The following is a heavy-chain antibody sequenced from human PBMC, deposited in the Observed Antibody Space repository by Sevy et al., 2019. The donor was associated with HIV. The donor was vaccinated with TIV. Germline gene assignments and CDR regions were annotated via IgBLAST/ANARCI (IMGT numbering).Heavy chain of an antibody. Sequence: GGSLRLSCAASGFTFRSYSMNWVRQAPGRGLEWVSSITSSSSFIFYADSVKGRFTISRDNAKNSLFLQMNSLRAEDTAVYYCARPTSGLSEYEPLDNAWFYGMDVWGQGTTVTVSS. CDR3: ARPTSGLSEYEPLDNAWFYGMDV. CDR2: ITSSSSFI. J-gene: IGHJ6*02. D-gene: IGHD3-22*01. V-gene: IGHV3-21*01. CDR1: GFTFRSYS.